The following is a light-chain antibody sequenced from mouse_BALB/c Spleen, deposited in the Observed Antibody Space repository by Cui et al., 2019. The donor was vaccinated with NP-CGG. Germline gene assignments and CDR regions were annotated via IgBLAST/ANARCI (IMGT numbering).Light chain of an antibody. CDR3: ALWYSNHWV. J-gene: IGLJ1*01. CDR2: GTN. V-gene: IGLV1*01. Sequence: QPVVHQESALTTSPGETVTLTCRSSTGAVITSNYANWVQEKPDHLFTGLIGGTNNRAPGVPARFSGSLIGDKAALTITGAQTEDEAIYFCALWYSNHWVFGGGTKLTVL. CDR1: TGAVITSNY.